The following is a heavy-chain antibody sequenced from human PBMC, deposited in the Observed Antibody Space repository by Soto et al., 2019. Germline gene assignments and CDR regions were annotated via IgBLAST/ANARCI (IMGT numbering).Heavy chain of an antibody. D-gene: IGHD1-26*01. CDR1: GYTFSNYG. CDR2: VNAYNRNR. J-gene: IGHJ4*02. V-gene: IGHV1-18*01. CDR3: ARDRQWEPLLY. Sequence: QVQLVQSGSEVKKPGASVRVTCKASGYTFSNYGISWVREAPGQGLEWMGWVNAYNRNRNYAQKFEDRVIMTAASASSTAYLEVRGLRSDDTAIYYCARDRQWEPLLYWGQGTLVTVSS.